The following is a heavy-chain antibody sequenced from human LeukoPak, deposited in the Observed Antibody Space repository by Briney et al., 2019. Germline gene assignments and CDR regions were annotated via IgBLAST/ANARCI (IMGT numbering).Heavy chain of an antibody. CDR2: IIPIFGTA. Sequence: SVKVSCKASGGTFSGYAISWVRQAPGQGLGWMGGIIPIFGTANYAQKFQGRVTITADKSTSTAYMELSSLRSEDTAVYYCARDQFPCCMDVWGKGTTVTVSS. CDR3: ARDQFPCCMDV. D-gene: IGHD2-21*01. CDR1: GGTFSGYA. V-gene: IGHV1-69*06. J-gene: IGHJ6*03.